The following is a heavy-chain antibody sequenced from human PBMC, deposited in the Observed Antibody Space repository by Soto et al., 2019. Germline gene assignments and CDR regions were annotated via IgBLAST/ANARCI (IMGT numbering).Heavy chain of an antibody. D-gene: IGHD3-9*01. CDR3: ARDRTVLRYFDWLVSY. Sequence: GGSLRLSCAASGFTFSSYWMSWVRQAPGKGLEWVANIKQDGSEKYYVDSVKGRFTISRDNAKNSLYLQMNSLRAEDTAVYYCARDRTVLRYFDWLVSYWGQGTLVTVSS. J-gene: IGHJ4*02. CDR2: IKQDGSEK. V-gene: IGHV3-7*01. CDR1: GFTFSSYW.